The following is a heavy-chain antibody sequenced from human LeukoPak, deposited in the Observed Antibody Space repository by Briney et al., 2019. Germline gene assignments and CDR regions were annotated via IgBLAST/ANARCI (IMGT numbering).Heavy chain of an antibody. CDR2: IYYSGST. D-gene: IGHD4-17*01. CDR1: GGSISSGDYY. CDR3: ARKTTVTKNIDY. Sequence: SQTLSLTCTVSGGSISSGDYYWSWIRQPPGKGLEWIGYIYYSGSTYYNPSLKSRVTISVDTSKNQFSLKLSSVTAADTAVYYCARKTTVTKNIDYWGQGTLVTVSS. J-gene: IGHJ4*02. V-gene: IGHV4-30-4*01.